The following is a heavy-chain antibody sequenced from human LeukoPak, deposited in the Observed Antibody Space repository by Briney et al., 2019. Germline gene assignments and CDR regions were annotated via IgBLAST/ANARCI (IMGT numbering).Heavy chain of an antibody. V-gene: IGHV3-7*01. Sequence: GGSLRLSCAASGFTFSSYWMSWVRQAPGKGLEWVANIKQDGSEKYYVDSVKGRFTISRDNAKNSLYLQMNSLRAEDTAVYYCARAPGGSVVYSQHWGQGTLVTVSS. CDR2: IKQDGSEK. D-gene: IGHD2-15*01. J-gene: IGHJ1*01. CDR1: GFTFSSYW. CDR3: ARAPGGSVVYSQH.